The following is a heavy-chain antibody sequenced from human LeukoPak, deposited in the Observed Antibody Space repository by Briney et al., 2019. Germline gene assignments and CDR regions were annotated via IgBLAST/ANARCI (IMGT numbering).Heavy chain of an antibody. CDR1: VGSISSYY. J-gene: IGHJ5*02. Sequence: SETLSLTCTVSVGSISSYYWSWIRQPPGKGRECIGYIYYSGSTNYNPSLKSRVTISVDTSKNQFYLKLSSVNAAETAVYYCAREAFNWFDPWGQGTLVTVSS. CDR3: AREAFNWFDP. CDR2: IYYSGST. V-gene: IGHV4-59*01.